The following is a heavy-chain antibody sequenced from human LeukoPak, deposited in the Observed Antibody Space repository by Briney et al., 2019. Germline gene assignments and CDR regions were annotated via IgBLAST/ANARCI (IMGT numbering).Heavy chain of an antibody. J-gene: IGHJ3*01. CDR3: ARDYFDSSGFGAFDF. CDR2: INPNSGGT. V-gene: IGHV1-2*02. D-gene: IGHD3-22*01. Sequence: ASVKVSCKASGYTFTAYYMHWVRQAPGQGLEWMGWINPNSGGTNYAQKFQGRVTMTRDTSISTAYIELSRLRSDDTAVYYCARDYFDSSGFGAFDFWGQGTMVTVSS. CDR1: GYTFTAYY.